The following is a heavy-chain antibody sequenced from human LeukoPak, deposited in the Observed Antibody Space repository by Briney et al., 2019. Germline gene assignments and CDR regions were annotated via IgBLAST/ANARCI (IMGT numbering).Heavy chain of an antibody. CDR3: ARQYSKGYFYGY. D-gene: IGHD3-22*01. CDR2: IWEDGSNE. J-gene: IGHJ4*02. Sequence: PGGSLRLSCAASGFTFSSHSMNWVRQAPGKGLEWVAVIWEDGSNEYYADSVKGRFTISRDNSKNTLYLQMNGLRAEDTAVYYCARQYSKGYFYGYWGQGTLVTVSS. CDR1: GFTFSSHS. V-gene: IGHV3-33*08.